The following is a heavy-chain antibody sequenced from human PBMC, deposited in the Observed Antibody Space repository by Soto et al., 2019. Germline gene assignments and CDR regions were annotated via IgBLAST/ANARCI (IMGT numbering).Heavy chain of an antibody. CDR2: IYTRGST. CDR3: ARVGSGYYYDY. V-gene: IGHV4-4*07. CDR1: GGSISSYY. D-gene: IGHD3-22*01. J-gene: IGHJ4*02. Sequence: PSENLSLTLNVSGGSISSYYWRWILQPAVKVLGWIGRIYTRGSTNYNPSLKSRVTMLVDTSKNQSSLKLSYVTAADTVVYYCARVGSGYYYDYWGQGTVV.